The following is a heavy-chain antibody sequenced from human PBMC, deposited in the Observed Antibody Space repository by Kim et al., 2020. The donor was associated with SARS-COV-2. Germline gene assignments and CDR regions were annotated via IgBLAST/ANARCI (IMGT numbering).Heavy chain of an antibody. V-gene: IGHV4-4*07. CDR2: IYTSGRT. CDR1: GGSISSYY. Sequence: SETLSLTCTVSGGSISSYYWSWIRQPAGKGLEWIGRIYTSGRTAYNPPLHSRVTMSVATPHNQFSLKLSSATAAATAAPYCARPHGGPPPFHSSGQ. D-gene: IGHD4-17*01. CDR3: ARPHGGPPPFHS. J-gene: IGHJ4*02.